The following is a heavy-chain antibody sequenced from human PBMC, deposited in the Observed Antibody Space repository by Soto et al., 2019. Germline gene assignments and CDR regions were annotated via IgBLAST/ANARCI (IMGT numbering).Heavy chain of an antibody. D-gene: IGHD3-10*01. J-gene: IGHJ5*02. CDR3: ARYYYGSGSYGNWFDP. CDR2: IYYSGST. Sequence: SETLSLTCAVSGGSISSGGYSWSWIRQPPGKGLEWIGYIYYSGSTNYNPSLKSRVTISVDTSKNQFSLKLSSVTAADTAVYYCARYYYGSGSYGNWFDPWGQGTLVTVSS. CDR1: GGSISSGGYS. V-gene: IGHV4-61*08.